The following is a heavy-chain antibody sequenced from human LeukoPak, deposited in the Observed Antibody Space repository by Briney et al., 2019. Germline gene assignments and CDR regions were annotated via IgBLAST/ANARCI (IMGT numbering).Heavy chain of an antibody. D-gene: IGHD6-6*01. CDR2: ISYDGNHE. CDR3: AKDRRMMSSQYGMDV. J-gene: IGHJ6*02. V-gene: IGHV3-30*18. Sequence: GRSLRLSCTASGFTFWSHGIHWVRQAPGKGLEWVAVISYDGNHEVYADSVKVRFTASRDNSLNTVYLQMNSLRTEDTAVFYCAKDRRMMSSQYGMDVWGQGTTVTVSS. CDR1: GFTFWSHG.